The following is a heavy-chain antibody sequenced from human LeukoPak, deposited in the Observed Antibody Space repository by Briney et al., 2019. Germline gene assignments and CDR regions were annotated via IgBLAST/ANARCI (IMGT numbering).Heavy chain of an antibody. D-gene: IGHD5/OR15-5a*01. CDR1: GVSVSSGSYF. V-gene: IGHV4-61*01. CDR3: ATFFDFWFGP. CDR2: IYHDGST. Sequence: PSETLSLTCTVSGVSVSSGSYFWSWLRQPPGEGPQWIGYIYHDGSTNYSPSLRSRVSISVDTSKNQFSLKLSSVTTADTAVYFCATFFDFWFGPWGQGTQVTVCS. J-gene: IGHJ5*02.